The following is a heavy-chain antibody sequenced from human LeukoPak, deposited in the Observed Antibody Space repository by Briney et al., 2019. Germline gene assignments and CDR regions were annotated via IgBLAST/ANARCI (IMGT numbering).Heavy chain of an antibody. V-gene: IGHV3-48*03. J-gene: IGHJ4*02. CDR1: GFIFSNYE. CDR3: ARVGGIQLWLSFEY. Sequence: PGGSLRLSCAASGFIFSNYEVTWVRQAPGKGLEWVSYIDNSGRVINYADSVKGRFTISRDNAKNSLFLQMNSLRAEDTAVYYCARVGGIQLWLSFEYWGQGTLVTVSS. CDR2: IDNSGRVI. D-gene: IGHD5-18*01.